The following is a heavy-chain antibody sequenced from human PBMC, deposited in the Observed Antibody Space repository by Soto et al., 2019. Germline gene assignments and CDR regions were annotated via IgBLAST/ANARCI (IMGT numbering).Heavy chain of an antibody. CDR2: MSYDGSNK. D-gene: IGHD6-19*01. CDR3: ARDKSPYSSGWYNRHFDY. V-gene: IGHV3-30-3*01. Sequence: QVQLVESGGGVVQPGRSLRLYCAASGFTFSSYAMHWLRQAPGKGLEWVAVMSYDGSNKYYADSVKGRFTISRDNSKNTLYLQMNSLRAEDTAVYYCARDKSPYSSGWYNRHFDYWGQGTLVTVSS. J-gene: IGHJ4*02. CDR1: GFTFSSYA.